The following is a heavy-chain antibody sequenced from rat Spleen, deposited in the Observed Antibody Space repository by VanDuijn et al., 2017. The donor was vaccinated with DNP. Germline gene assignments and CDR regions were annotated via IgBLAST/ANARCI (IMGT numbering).Heavy chain of an antibody. CDR2: INKDSSTI. Sequence: EVKLVESGGGLVQPGRSLKLSCAASGFNLNDYWMGWVRQAPGKGLEWIGEINKDSSTINYSPSLKDKFSISRDNAQNTLYLQMSKLGSEDTAIYYCARLGWHGWFAYWGQGTLVTVSS. CDR1: GFNLNDYW. CDR3: ARLGWHGWFAY. D-gene: IGHD1-11*01. J-gene: IGHJ3*01. V-gene: IGHV4-2*01.